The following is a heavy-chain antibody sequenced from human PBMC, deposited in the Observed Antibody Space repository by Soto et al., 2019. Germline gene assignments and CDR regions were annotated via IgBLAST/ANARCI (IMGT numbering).Heavy chain of an antibody. D-gene: IGHD5-18*01. CDR2: ISYDGSNR. CDR3: ARDRGYSYGFYYYYYGMDV. J-gene: IGHJ6*02. CDR1: GFTFRNYG. V-gene: IGHV3-30*03. Sequence: PGGSLRLSCSSSGFTFRNYGLHWVRQAPGKGLEWVALISYDGSNRSCADSVKGRLTISRDNSKNTLYLQMNSLRAEDTAVYYCARDRGYSYGFYYYYYGMDVWGQGTTVTVSS.